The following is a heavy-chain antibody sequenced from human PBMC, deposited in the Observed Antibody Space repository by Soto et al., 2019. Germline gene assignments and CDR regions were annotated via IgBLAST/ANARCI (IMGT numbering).Heavy chain of an antibody. CDR3: ARLPNKSPQN. Sequence: EVQLVESGGGLVQPGGSLRLSCVASGFTFSSYWMHWVRQAPGKGLVWVSSISNDGSSTSYADPVKGRFTISRDNAKNTLYLQMNSLRAEDTAVYDCARLPNKSPQNWGQGTLVIVS. CDR1: GFTFSSYW. CDR2: ISNDGSST. J-gene: IGHJ1*01. V-gene: IGHV3-74*01.